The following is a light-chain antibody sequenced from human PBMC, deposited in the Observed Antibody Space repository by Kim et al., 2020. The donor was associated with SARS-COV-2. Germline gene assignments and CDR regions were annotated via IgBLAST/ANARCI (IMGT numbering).Light chain of an antibody. CDR3: QAWDSSTHNYV. V-gene: IGLV3-1*01. CDR2: QDN. J-gene: IGLJ1*01. CDR1: KLGDKY. Sequence: SYELTQPPSVSVSPGQTASITCSGYKLGDKYVSWYQQKPGQSPVVVIDQDNQRPSGIPKRFSGSNSGNTATLTISGTQAMDEADYYCQAWDSSTHNYV.